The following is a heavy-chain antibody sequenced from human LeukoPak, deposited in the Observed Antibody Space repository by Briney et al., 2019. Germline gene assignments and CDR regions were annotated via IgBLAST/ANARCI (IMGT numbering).Heavy chain of an antibody. Sequence: SETLSLTCTVSGGSINSYYWRWPRHPPGKGMESIGYIHYTGSTNYNPSLKSRVTISVDTSKNQFSLKLSSVTAADTAIYYCARGGYYGSGNDFRFDHWGQGTLVTVSS. CDR3: ARGGYYGSGNDFRFDH. CDR1: GGSINSYY. V-gene: IGHV4-59*01. D-gene: IGHD3-10*01. J-gene: IGHJ5*02. CDR2: IHYTGST.